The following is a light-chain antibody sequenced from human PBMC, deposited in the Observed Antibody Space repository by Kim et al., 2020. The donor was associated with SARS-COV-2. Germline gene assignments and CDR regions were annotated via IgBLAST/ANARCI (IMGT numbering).Light chain of an antibody. CDR3: QQTYSSPYT. CDR1: QSIMSY. V-gene: IGKV1-39*01. Sequence: DIQMTQSPSSLSASVGDRVAITCRASQSIMSYLSWYQQKPGKAPSLLMFAVSTLESGVSSRFSGSASGTNFTLTISSLQPEDFATYFCQQTYSSPYTFGQGTKLEIK. CDR2: AVS. J-gene: IGKJ2*01.